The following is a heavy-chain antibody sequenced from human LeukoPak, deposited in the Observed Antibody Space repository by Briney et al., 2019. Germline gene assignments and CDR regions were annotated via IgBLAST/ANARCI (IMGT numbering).Heavy chain of an antibody. J-gene: IGHJ6*03. D-gene: IGHD3-10*01. CDR1: GGSISSYY. V-gene: IGHV4-59*01. CDR2: IYYSGST. CDR3: AGGRRDSGSYGSFVYYYYYYVDV. Sequence: PSETLSLTCTVSGGSISSYYWSWIRPPPGKGLEWIGYIYYSGSTNYNPSLKSRVTISVDTSKNQFSLKLCSVTAADTAVYYCAGGRRDSGSYGSFVYYYYYYVDVWGKGTTVTVSS.